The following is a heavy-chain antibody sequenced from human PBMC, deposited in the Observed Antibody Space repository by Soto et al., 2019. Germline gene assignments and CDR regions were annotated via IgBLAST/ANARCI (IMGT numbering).Heavy chain of an antibody. J-gene: IGHJ6*02. CDR1: GGSISSYY. Sequence: PSETLSLTCTVSGGSISSYYWSWIRQPPGKGLEWIGYIYYSGSTNYNPSLKSRVTISVDTSKNQFSLKLSSVTAADTAVYYCAIGPSWSGSYYGPYYYGMDVWGQGTTVTVSS. CDR2: IYYSGST. CDR3: AIGPSWSGSYYGPYYYGMDV. V-gene: IGHV4-59*01. D-gene: IGHD3-10*01.